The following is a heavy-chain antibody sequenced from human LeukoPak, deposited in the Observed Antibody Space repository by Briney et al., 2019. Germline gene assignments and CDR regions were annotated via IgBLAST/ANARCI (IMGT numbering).Heavy chain of an antibody. Sequence: SVKVSCKASGGTFSSYAISWVRQAPGQGLEWMGGIIPIFGTANYAQKFQGRVTITADESTSTAYMELSSLRSEDTAVYYCARVTTVTLYYYMDVWGKGNTVTVSS. CDR1: GGTFSSYA. CDR3: ARVTTVTLYYYMDV. CDR2: IIPIFGTA. D-gene: IGHD4-17*01. V-gene: IGHV1-69*01. J-gene: IGHJ6*03.